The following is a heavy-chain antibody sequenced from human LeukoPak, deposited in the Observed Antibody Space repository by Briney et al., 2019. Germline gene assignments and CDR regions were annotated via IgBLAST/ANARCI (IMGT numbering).Heavy chain of an antibody. CDR1: SGSFSGYY. D-gene: IGHD3-3*01. CDR2: INHSGST. J-gene: IGHJ4*02. V-gene: IGHV4-34*01. CDR3: ARGLTYYDFWSGYYLPCWYFDY. Sequence: SETLSLTCAVYSGSFSGYYWSWIRQPPGKGLEWIGEINHSGSTNYNPSLKSRVTISVDTSKNQFSLKLSSVTAADTAVYYCARGLTYYDFWSGYYLPCWYFDYWGQGTLVTVSS.